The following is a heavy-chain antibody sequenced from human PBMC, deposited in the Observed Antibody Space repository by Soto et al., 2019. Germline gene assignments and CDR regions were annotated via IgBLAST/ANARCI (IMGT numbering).Heavy chain of an antibody. CDR3: AREDSGWYGEFFQH. Sequence: PGGSLRLSCAASGFTFSSYAMHWVRQAPGKGLEWVAVISYDGSNKYYADSVKGRFTISRDNSKNTLYLQMSSLRAEDTALYYCAREDSGWYGEFFQHWGQGXLVTVYS. D-gene: IGHD6-19*01. CDR1: GFTFSSYA. V-gene: IGHV3-30-3*01. J-gene: IGHJ1*01. CDR2: ISYDGSNK.